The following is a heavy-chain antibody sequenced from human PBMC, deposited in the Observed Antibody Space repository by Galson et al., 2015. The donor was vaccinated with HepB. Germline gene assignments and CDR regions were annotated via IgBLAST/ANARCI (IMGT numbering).Heavy chain of an antibody. J-gene: IGHJ4*02. CDR1: GFTFSSYS. CDR3: ARVKEGATVYDY. D-gene: IGHD1-26*01. V-gene: IGHV3-21*01. CDR2: ISSSSSYI. Sequence: SLRLSCAASGFTFSSYSMNWVRQAPGKGLEWVSSISSSSSYIYYADSVKGRFTISRDNAKNSLYLQMNSLRAEDTAVYYCARVKEGATVYDYWGQGTLVTVSS.